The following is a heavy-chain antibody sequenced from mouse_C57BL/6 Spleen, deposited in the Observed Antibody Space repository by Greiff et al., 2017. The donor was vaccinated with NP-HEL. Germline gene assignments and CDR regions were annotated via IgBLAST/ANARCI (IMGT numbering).Heavy chain of an antibody. CDR1: GYTFTGYW. V-gene: IGHV1-9*01. CDR3: ARSHYYGSSYEAWFAY. CDR2: ILPGSGST. Sequence: QVQLKESGAELMKPGASVKLSCKATGYTFTGYWIEWVKQRPGHGLEWIGEILPGSGSTNYNEKFKGKATFTADTSSNTAYMQLSSLTTEDSAIYYCARSHYYGSSYEAWFAYWGQGTLVTVSA. J-gene: IGHJ3*01. D-gene: IGHD1-1*01.